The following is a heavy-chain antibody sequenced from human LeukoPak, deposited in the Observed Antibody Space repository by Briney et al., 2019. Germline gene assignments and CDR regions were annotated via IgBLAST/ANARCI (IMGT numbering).Heavy chain of an antibody. V-gene: IGHV5-51*01. J-gene: IGHJ3*01. Sequence: GESLKICCKVSGYSFTSYCIGWVRQMPGKGLEWMGIIYPGDSGPTYSPSFQGQVTNSVDKSINTAYLQWSSLQASDTAMYYCGMSGDRVPLQDDVFDVWGQGTMVSVST. CDR2: IYPGDSGP. CDR3: GMSGDRVPLQDDVFDV. CDR1: GYSFTSYC. D-gene: IGHD1-26*01.